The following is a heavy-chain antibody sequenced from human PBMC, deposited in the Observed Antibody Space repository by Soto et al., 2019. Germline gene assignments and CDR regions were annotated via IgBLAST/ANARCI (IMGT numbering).Heavy chain of an antibody. CDR1: GYSISSGYY. CDR3: ARDLPPDYYDSSGLDAFDI. CDR2: IYHSGST. V-gene: IGHV4-38-2*02. Sequence: TLSLTCAVSGYSISSGYYWGWIRQPPGKGLEWIGSIYHSGSTYYNPSLKSRVTISVDTSKNQFSLKLSSVTAADTAVYYCARDLPPDYYDSSGLDAFDIWGQGTMVTVSS. J-gene: IGHJ3*02. D-gene: IGHD3-22*01.